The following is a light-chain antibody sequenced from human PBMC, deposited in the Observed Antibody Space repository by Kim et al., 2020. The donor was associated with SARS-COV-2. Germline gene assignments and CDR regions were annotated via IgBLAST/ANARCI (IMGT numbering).Light chain of an antibody. CDR2: DSS. CDR3: QQWPPYA. J-gene: IGKJ2*01. CDR1: QSVTGY. Sequence: EIVLTQSPATVSLSPGDTATLSCRASQSVTGYLAWFQQRPGQVPRLLIYDSSTRASGVPGRFSGSGSGTDFTLTISSLEPEDFAVYYRQQWPPYAFGPGTKLEI. V-gene: IGKV3-11*01.